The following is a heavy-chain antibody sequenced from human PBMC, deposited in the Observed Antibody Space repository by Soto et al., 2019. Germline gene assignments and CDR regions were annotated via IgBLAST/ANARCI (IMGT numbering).Heavy chain of an antibody. D-gene: IGHD3-9*01. J-gene: IGHJ4*02. CDR2: IIPILGIA. CDR3: AREYTYYDILTGLDY. CDR1: GGTFSSYT. Sequence: SVKVSCKASGGTFSSYTISWVRQAPGQGLEWMGRIIPILGIANYAQKFQGRVTITADKSTSTAYMELSSLRSEDTAVYYCAREYTYYDILTGLDYWGQGTLVTVSS. V-gene: IGHV1-69*04.